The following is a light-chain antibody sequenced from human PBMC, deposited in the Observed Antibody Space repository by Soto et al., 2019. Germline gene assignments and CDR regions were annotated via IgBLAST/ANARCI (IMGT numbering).Light chain of an antibody. J-gene: IGKJ2*02. CDR3: QQYGRSPCT. CDR1: QRITSNF. CDR2: GAS. Sequence: EIVLTQSPVTLSLSPGERATLSCRASQRITSNFLAWFQQKAGLAPRLLIYGASTRASGVPDRFSGGGSVTDVVHTISRREPEDFSVDYCQQYGRSPCTVGQGNKLQI. V-gene: IGKV3-20*01.